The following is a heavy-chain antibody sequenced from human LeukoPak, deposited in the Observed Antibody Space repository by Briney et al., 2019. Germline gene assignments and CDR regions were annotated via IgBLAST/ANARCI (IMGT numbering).Heavy chain of an antibody. D-gene: IGHD1-26*01. CDR3: ARDVSGSYYDGSDY. CDR2: IYNSGSD. CDR1: VGSISTYY. V-gene: IGHV4-59*01. Sequence: SETLSLTCTLSVGSISTYYWSWIRQPPGKGLEWIGYIYNSGSDNYNPSLKSRVTISVDMSNNQFSLKLRSVTAADTAVYYCARDVSGSYYDGSDYWGQGAPVTVSS. J-gene: IGHJ4*02.